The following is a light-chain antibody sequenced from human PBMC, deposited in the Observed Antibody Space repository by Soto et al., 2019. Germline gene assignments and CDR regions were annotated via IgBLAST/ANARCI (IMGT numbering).Light chain of an antibody. Sequence: EIVMTQSPATLSVSPGERATLSCRASQSVSSNLAWYQQKPGQAPRLLFYGASTRATGIPARFSGSGSGTEFTLTISSLQSEDFAVYYCQQYNNWPPWTFGQGTNVEIK. V-gene: IGKV3-15*01. CDR1: QSVSSN. J-gene: IGKJ1*01. CDR2: GAS. CDR3: QQYNNWPPWT.